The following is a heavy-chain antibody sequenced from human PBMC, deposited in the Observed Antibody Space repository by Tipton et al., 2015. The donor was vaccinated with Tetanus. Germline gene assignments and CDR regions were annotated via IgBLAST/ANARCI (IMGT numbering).Heavy chain of an antibody. CDR1: GGSVNSGTYY. V-gene: IGHV4-30-4*01. J-gene: IGHJ6*02. Sequence: TLSLTCSVSGGSVNSGTYYWSWIRQPPGKGLEWVGYIYHSGSAYYKPSLKGRVTISVDTSKNQFSLNVSSVTAADTAVYYCARNQRWLPYYYAMDVWGRGTTVTVSS. D-gene: IGHD3-22*01. CDR3: ARNQRWLPYYYAMDV. CDR2: IYHSGSA.